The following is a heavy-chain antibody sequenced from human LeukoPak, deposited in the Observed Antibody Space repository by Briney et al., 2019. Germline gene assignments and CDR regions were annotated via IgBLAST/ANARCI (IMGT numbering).Heavy chain of an antibody. CDR1: GFTFDDYA. CDR3: ATSAYYYDSSGFYFGD. J-gene: IGHJ4*02. CDR2: ISGDGGST. D-gene: IGHD3-22*01. Sequence: GGPLRLSCAASGFTFDDYAMHWVRQAPGKGLEWVSLISGDGGSTYYADSVKGRFTISRDNSKNSLSLQMNSLRAEDIALYYCATSAYYYDSSGFYFGDWGQGTLVTVSS. V-gene: IGHV3-43*02.